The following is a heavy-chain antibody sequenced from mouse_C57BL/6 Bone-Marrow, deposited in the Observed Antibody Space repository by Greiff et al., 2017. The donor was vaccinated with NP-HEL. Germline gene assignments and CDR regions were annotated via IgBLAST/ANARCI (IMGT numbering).Heavy chain of an antibody. CDR2: ISNGGGST. D-gene: IGHD2-4*01. Sequence: EVKLEESGGGLVQPGGSLKLSCAASGFTFSDYYMYWVRQTPEKRLEWVAYISNGGGSTYYPDTVKGRFTISRYNAKNTLYLQMSRLKSEDTAMYYCARHDYYDYDGWFAYWGQGTLVTVSA. CDR3: ARHDYYDYDGWFAY. CDR1: GFTFSDYY. V-gene: IGHV5-12*01. J-gene: IGHJ3*01.